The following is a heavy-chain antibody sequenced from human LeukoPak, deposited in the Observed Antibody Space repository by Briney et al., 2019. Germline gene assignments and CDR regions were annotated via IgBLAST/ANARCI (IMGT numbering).Heavy chain of an antibody. CDR3: AKDSDLSSGCCDY. Sequence: PGGSLRLSCAASGFTFSSYGMHWVRQAPGKGLEWVAVISYDGSNKYYADSVKGRFTISRDNSKNTLYLQMNSLRAEDTAVYYCAKDSDLSSGCCDYWGQGTLVTVSS. CDR1: GFTFSSYG. CDR2: ISYDGSNK. J-gene: IGHJ4*02. D-gene: IGHD6-19*01. V-gene: IGHV3-30*18.